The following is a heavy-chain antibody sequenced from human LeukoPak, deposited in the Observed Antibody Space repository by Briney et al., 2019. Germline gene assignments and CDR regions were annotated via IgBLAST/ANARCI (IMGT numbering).Heavy chain of an antibody. CDR1: GLSFENYG. J-gene: IGHJ4*02. Sequence: GGSLRLSCAASGLSFENYGMDWVRQVPGKGLEWVSAISYDGNYKYYADSVKGRFTISRDNSKNTLYLQMNSLRADDTAVYYCAREPPHVGMPGPGDYWGQGTLVTVSS. D-gene: IGHD2-15*01. V-gene: IGHV3-30*03. CDR2: ISYDGNYK. CDR3: AREPPHVGMPGPGDY.